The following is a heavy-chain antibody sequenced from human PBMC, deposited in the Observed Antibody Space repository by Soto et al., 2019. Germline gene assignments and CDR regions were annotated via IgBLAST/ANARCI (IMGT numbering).Heavy chain of an antibody. J-gene: IGHJ5*02. Sequence: SETLSLTCTVSVGSISSYYWSWIRQPPGKGLEWIGYIYYSGSTNYNPSLKSRVTISVDTSKNQFSLKLSSVTAADTAVYYCAREGADYDFWSGQTDNWFDPWGQGTLVTVSS. V-gene: IGHV4-59*01. CDR3: AREGADYDFWSGQTDNWFDP. CDR1: VGSISSYY. CDR2: IYYSGST. D-gene: IGHD3-3*01.